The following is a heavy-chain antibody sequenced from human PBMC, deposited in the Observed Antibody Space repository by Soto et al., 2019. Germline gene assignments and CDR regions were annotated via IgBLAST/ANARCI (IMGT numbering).Heavy chain of an antibody. CDR1: GFTFSSYW. Sequence: EVQLVESGGGLVQPGGSLRLSCAASGFTFSSYWMSWVRQAPGKGLEWVANIKRDGSEKYYVDSVKGRFTISRDNAKISLYLQMNSLRAEDTAVYYCARDVFMGRSSTSLPFYYFDYWGQGTLVTVSS. CDR2: IKRDGSEK. V-gene: IGHV3-7*01. CDR3: ARDVFMGRSSTSLPFYYFDY. J-gene: IGHJ4*02. D-gene: IGHD2-2*01.